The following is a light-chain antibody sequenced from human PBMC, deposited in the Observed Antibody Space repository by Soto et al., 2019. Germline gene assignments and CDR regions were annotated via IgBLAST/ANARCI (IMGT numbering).Light chain of an antibody. J-gene: IGLJ2*01. CDR3: FSYAGSNNFV. CDR1: SSDVGSYNY. Sequence: QSALTQPPSASGSPGQSVTISCTGTSSDVGSYNYVSWYQQHPGKAPKLMIYEVSKRPSGVPDRFSGSKSGNTASLTVSGLQAEDEADYYCFSYAGSNNFVFGGGTKLTVL. CDR2: EVS. V-gene: IGLV2-8*01.